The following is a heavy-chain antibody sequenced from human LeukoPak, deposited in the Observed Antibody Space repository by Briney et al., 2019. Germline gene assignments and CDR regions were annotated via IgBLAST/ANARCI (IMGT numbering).Heavy chain of an antibody. CDR2: IYYSGST. Sequence: SETLSLTCTVSGASVSSGSYYWSWIRQPPGKGLEWIGYIYYSGSTNYNPSLKSRVTISVDMSKKQFSLKMTSVTAADTAVYYCARRGVAVAGIERMDAFDIWGQGTMVTVSS. D-gene: IGHD6-19*01. V-gene: IGHV4-61*01. CDR3: ARRGVAVAGIERMDAFDI. CDR1: GASVSSGSYY. J-gene: IGHJ3*02.